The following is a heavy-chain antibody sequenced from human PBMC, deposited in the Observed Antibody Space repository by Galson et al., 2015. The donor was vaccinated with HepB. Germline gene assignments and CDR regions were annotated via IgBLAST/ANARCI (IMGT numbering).Heavy chain of an antibody. D-gene: IGHD6-13*01. CDR3: ARVAAAGHRHFDY. CDR2: TYYRSKWYN. J-gene: IGHJ4*02. Sequence: CAISEDSVSSNSAAWHWIRQSPSRGLEWLGRTYYRSKWYNDYAVSVKSRITINPDTSKNQFSLQLNSVTPEDTAVYDCARVAAAGHRHFDYWGQGTLVTVS. V-gene: IGHV6-1*01. CDR1: EDSVSSNSAA.